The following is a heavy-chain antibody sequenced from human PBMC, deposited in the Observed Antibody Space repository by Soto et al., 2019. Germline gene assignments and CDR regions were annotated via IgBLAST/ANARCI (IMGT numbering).Heavy chain of an antibody. CDR2: ISGSGGST. CDR3: AKYLYDFWRGSPNCFDP. Sequence: GGSLRLSCAASGFTFSSYAMSWVRQAPGKGLEWVSAISGSGGSTYYADSVKGRFTISRDNSKNTLYLQMNSLRAEDTAVYYCAKYLYDFWRGSPNCFDPWGQATLVTVSS. V-gene: IGHV3-23*01. J-gene: IGHJ5*02. D-gene: IGHD3-3*01. CDR1: GFTFSSYA.